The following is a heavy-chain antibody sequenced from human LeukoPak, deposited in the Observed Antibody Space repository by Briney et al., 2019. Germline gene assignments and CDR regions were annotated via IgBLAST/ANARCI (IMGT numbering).Heavy chain of an antibody. V-gene: IGHV4-30-2*01. Sequence: PSQTLSLTCTVSGGSISSGGYYWSWIRQPPGKGLEWIGEINHSGSTNYNPSLKGRVTISVDTSKNQFSLKLSSVTAADTAVYYCAGRRKEYYYGSGSYYKVLWWFDPWGQGTLVTVSS. CDR3: AGRRKEYYYGSGSYYKVLWWFDP. D-gene: IGHD3-10*01. CDR2: INHSGST. CDR1: GGSISSGGYY. J-gene: IGHJ5*02.